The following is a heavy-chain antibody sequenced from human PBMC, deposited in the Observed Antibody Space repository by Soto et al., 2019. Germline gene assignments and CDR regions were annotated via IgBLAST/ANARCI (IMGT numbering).Heavy chain of an antibody. CDR3: ARYSSSSRVFDY. V-gene: IGHV6-1*01. D-gene: IGHD6-6*01. J-gene: IGHJ4*02. Sequence: SQTLSLTCGISGDRVSSNSAAWGWIRQSPSRGLEWLGRTYYRSKWINDYALSVKSRISINSDTSKNQFSLQVNSVTPEDTAVYYCARYSSSSRVFDYWGQGTLVPSPQ. CDR2: TYYRSKWIN. CDR1: GDRVSSNSAA.